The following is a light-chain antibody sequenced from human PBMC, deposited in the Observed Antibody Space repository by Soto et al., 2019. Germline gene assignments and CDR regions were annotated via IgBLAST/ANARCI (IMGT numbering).Light chain of an antibody. Sequence: EIVLTQSPATLSLSPGERATLSCRASQSVSSYLAWYQQKPGQAPRLLIYDASIRAPGIPPSFSGSGSGTDFTLTISSLEPEDFAGYYCQQRSNWLLTFGGGTKVEIK. V-gene: IGKV3-11*01. CDR1: QSVSSY. CDR3: QQRSNWLLT. J-gene: IGKJ4*01. CDR2: DAS.